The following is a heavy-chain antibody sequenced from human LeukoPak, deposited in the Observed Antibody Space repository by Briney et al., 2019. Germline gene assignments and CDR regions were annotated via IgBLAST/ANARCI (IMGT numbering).Heavy chain of an antibody. CDR1: GFTFSSYS. D-gene: IGHD6-13*01. V-gene: IGHV3-21*05. CDR3: ARDSTEGIAAAATGY. J-gene: IGHJ4*02. CDR2: ISSSSSYI. Sequence: PGGSLRLSCAASGFTFSSYSMNWVRQAPGKGLEWVSYISSSSSYIYYADSVKGRFTISRDNAKNSLYLQMNSLRAEDTAVYYCARDSTEGIAAAATGYWGQGTLVTVSS.